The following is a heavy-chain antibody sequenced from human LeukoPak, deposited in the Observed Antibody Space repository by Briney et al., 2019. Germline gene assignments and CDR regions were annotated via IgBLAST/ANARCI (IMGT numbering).Heavy chain of an antibody. D-gene: IGHD1-20*01. CDR2: IHYSGST. Sequence: SETLSLTCTVSGGSIGRYYWSWIRQPPGKGLEWIVYIHYSGSTNYNPSLKSRVTISMDTSKNQFSLKLTSVTAADTAVYYCARLDGNWNYFDYWGLGTLVTVSS. V-gene: IGHV4-59*08. CDR3: ARLDGNWNYFDY. CDR1: GGSIGRYY. J-gene: IGHJ4*02.